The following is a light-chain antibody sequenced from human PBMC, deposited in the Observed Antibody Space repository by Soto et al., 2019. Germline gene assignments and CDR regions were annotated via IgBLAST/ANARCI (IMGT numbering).Light chain of an antibody. Sequence: QSVLTQPASVSGSPGQSITISCTGTSSDVGGYNFVSWYQQHPDKAPKLMIYDVTNRPSGVSNRFSGSKSGNTVSLTISWLQAEDEADYYCSSYTSISTYVFGTGTKVTVL. CDR2: DVT. CDR3: SSYTSISTYV. CDR1: SSDVGGYNF. V-gene: IGLV2-14*01. J-gene: IGLJ1*01.